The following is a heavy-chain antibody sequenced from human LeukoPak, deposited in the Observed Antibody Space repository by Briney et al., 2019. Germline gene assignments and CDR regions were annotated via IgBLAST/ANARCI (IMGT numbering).Heavy chain of an antibody. Sequence: SVKVSCKASGFTFTSSAVQWVRQARGQRLEWIGWIVVGSGNTNYAQKFQERVTITRDMSTSTAYMELSSLRSEDTAVYYCAAGVRDGYNYGYWGQGTLVTVSS. CDR1: GFTFTSSA. V-gene: IGHV1-58*01. J-gene: IGHJ4*02. D-gene: IGHD5-24*01. CDR3: AAGVRDGYNYGY. CDR2: IVVGSGNT.